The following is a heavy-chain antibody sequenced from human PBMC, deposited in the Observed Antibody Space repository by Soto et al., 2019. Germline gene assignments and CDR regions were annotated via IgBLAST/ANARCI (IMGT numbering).Heavy chain of an antibody. Sequence: EVHVVESGGHLVKPGGSLRLSCATSGFMFSSAWMSWVRQAPGRGLEWVGRIKSKSEGETRDYAAPVKGRFDISRDDSKKMLYLQMNSLKAEDTGLYYCVEGWNDFWGQGTLVTVSS. D-gene: IGHD1-1*01. V-gene: IGHV3-15*01. CDR1: GFMFSSAW. J-gene: IGHJ4*02. CDR2: IKSKSEGETR. CDR3: VEGWNDF.